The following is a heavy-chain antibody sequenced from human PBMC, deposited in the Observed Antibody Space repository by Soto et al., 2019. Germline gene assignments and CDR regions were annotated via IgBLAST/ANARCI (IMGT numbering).Heavy chain of an antibody. J-gene: IGHJ4*02. CDR1: GFTFSSYA. Sequence: EVQLLDSGGGLVQPGGSLRLSCAASGFTFSSYAMSWVRQAPGKGLEWVSAISGRGGSTYYADSVKGRFTISRDNSKKKLYLQMNSLRAEDTAVYYCAKSLGYSSSWGDYFDYWGQGTLVTVSS. CDR3: AKSLGYSSSWGDYFDY. V-gene: IGHV3-23*01. CDR2: ISGRGGST. D-gene: IGHD6-13*01.